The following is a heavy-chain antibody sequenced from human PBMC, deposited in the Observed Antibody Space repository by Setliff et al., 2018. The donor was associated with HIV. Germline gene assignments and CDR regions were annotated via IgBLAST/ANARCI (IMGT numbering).Heavy chain of an antibody. Sequence: GGSLRLSCAASELTFSNYAMTWVRQAPGKGLEWVSSLSGSGGSTYYADSVKGRFTISSDNSKNTLYLRMNSLRAEDTAVYYCAQAQTSVSGSYYQYLQHWGQGTQVTVSS. V-gene: IGHV3-23*01. D-gene: IGHD3-10*01. CDR3: AQAQTSVSGSYYQYLQH. CDR1: ELTFSNYA. CDR2: LSGSGGST. J-gene: IGHJ1*01.